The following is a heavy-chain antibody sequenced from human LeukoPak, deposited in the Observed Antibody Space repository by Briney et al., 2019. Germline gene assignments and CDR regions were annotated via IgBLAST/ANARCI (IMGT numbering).Heavy chain of an antibody. V-gene: IGHV3-64D*09. J-gene: IGHJ4*02. CDR1: GFTFSSYA. Sequence: GGSLRLSCSASGFTFSSYAIHWVRQAPGRGLEYVSAITSNGGSTYYADSVKGRFTISRDNSKNTLYLQMSSLRAEDTAVYYCTLGEIYFDYWGQGTLVTVSS. D-gene: IGHD3-10*01. CDR2: ITSNGGST. CDR3: TLGEIYFDY.